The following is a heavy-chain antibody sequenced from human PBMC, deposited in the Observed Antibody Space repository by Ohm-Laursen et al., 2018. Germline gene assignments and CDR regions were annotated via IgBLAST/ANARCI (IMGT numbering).Heavy chain of an antibody. Sequence: SETLSLTCSVSGGSISSSSYCWSWIRQPPEKGLEWIGYIYYSGSNNYNPSLKSRVTISVDTSKKQVSLKLTSVTAADTAVYYCARGRGYSYDYFTYWGQGTLVTVSS. J-gene: IGHJ4*02. CDR3: ARGRGYSYDYFTY. V-gene: IGHV4-61*01. CDR1: GGSISSSSYC. D-gene: IGHD5-18*01. CDR2: IYYSGSN.